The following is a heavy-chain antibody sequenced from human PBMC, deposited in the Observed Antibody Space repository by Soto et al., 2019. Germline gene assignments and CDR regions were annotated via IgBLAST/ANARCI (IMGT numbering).Heavy chain of an antibody. V-gene: IGHV6-1*01. CDR1: GDSVSSNSSA. Sequence: SQTLSLTFAISGDSVSSNSSAWNCISQSPSRGLEWLGRTYYRSKWYNDYAVSVKSRITINPDTSKNQFSLQLNSVTPEDTAVYYCARVNCSSTSCYDFYYYGMDVWGQGTTVTVSS. CDR2: TYYRSKWYN. CDR3: ARVNCSSTSCYDFYYYGMDV. J-gene: IGHJ6*02. D-gene: IGHD2-2*01.